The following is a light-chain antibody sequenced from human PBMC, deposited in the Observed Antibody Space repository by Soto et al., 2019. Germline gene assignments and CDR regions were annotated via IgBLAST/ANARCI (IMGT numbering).Light chain of an antibody. Sequence: DIQMTQSPSSVSASVGDRGTITCRASQGISNYLAWYQQKPGKAPKLLIHTASSLQTGVPSRFSGSGFETDFTLTISSLQPEDSAAYYCQQVNSFPRTFGQGTRLEIK. CDR1: QGISNY. V-gene: IGKV1-12*01. J-gene: IGKJ5*01. CDR2: TAS. CDR3: QQVNSFPRT.